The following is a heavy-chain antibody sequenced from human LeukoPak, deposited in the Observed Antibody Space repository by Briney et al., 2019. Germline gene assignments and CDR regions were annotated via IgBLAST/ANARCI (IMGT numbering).Heavy chain of an antibody. D-gene: IGHD4-11*01. J-gene: IGHJ6*02. Sequence: PSETLSLSCTDSGGSVSSGSYFWTWLRQPPGKGLEWIGYIQNSGSSNYNPSLESRVTISVDTSKDQFSLKLSSVTAADTAIYYCATDYSNFYGLDVWGQGTTVTVSS. CDR2: IQNSGSS. CDR1: GGSVSSGSYF. CDR3: ATDYSNFYGLDV. V-gene: IGHV4-61*01.